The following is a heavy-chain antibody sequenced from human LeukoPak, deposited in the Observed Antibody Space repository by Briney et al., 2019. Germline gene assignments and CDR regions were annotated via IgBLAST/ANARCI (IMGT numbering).Heavy chain of an antibody. CDR3: ARDYDYGDLRLYFDY. CDR1: GFTFSSYE. CDR2: ISSGSTV. J-gene: IGHJ4*02. Sequence: GGSLRLSCAASGFTFSSYEMNWVRQAPGKGLEWVSYISSGSTVYYADSVKGRFTISRDNAKNSLYLQINSLRAEDTAVYYCARDYDYGDLRLYFDYWGQGTLVTVSS. V-gene: IGHV3-48*03. D-gene: IGHD4-17*01.